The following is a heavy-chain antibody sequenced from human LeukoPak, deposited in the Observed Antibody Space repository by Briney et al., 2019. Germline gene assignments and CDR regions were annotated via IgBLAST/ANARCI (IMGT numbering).Heavy chain of an antibody. CDR2: INWNGGST. Sequence: PGGSLRLSCAASGFTFDDYGMSWVRQAPGKRREWVSGINWNGGSTGYADSVKGRFTISRDNAKNSLYLQMNSLRAEDTALYYCASATGEQWLELFDYWGQGTLVTVSS. J-gene: IGHJ4*02. CDR1: GFTFDDYG. D-gene: IGHD6-19*01. V-gene: IGHV3-20*04. CDR3: ASATGEQWLELFDY.